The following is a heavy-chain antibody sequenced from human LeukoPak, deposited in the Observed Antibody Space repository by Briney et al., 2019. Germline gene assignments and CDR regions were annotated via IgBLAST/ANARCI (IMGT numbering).Heavy chain of an antibody. Sequence: ASVKVSCKASGYTFTSYGISWVRQAPGQGLEWMGWISAYNGNTNYAQKLQGRVTMTEDTSTDTAYMELSSLRSEDTAVYYCATDLDYWGQGTLVTVSS. V-gene: IGHV1-18*01. J-gene: IGHJ4*02. CDR1: GYTFTSYG. CDR2: ISAYNGNT. CDR3: ATDLDY.